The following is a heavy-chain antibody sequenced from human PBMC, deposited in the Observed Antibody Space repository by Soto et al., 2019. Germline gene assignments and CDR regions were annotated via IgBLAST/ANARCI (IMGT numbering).Heavy chain of an antibody. Sequence: SSVKVSCKTSGYTFAAYYIHWIRHAPGQGLEWMGWINPTSGGTVYAQNFQDRVTMTRDTSISTAYMELRRLNSDDTAVYYCARDPDYGDYWGYFFDSWGQGTSVTVSS. J-gene: IGHJ4*02. V-gene: IGHV1-2*02. D-gene: IGHD4-17*01. CDR1: GYTFAAYY. CDR2: INPTSGGT. CDR3: ARDPDYGDYWGYFFDS.